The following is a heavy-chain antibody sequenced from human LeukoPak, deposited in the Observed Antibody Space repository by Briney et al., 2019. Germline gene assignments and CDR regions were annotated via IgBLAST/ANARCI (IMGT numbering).Heavy chain of an antibody. CDR3: ARGVFSFDY. CDR1: GFTVSANY. V-gene: IGHV3-53*01. CDR2: IYSGGDT. D-gene: IGHD3-10*02. Sequence: PGGSLRLSCAVSGFTVSANYMSWVRQAPGKGLEWVSVIYSGGDTYYADSVKGQFTIARDNSRNTLYLQMNSLRAEDTAVYYCARGVFSFDYWGQGTLVTVSS. J-gene: IGHJ4*02.